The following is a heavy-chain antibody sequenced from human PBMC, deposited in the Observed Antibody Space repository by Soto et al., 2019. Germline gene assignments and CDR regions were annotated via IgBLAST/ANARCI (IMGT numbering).Heavy chain of an antibody. D-gene: IGHD1-1*01. CDR1: GGSISSYY. J-gene: IGHJ6*02. CDR2: IYYSGST. V-gene: IGHV4-59*12. CDR3: ARGGMPTIGMDV. Sequence: SETLSLTCTVSGGSISSYYWSWIRQPPGKGLEWIGYIYYSGSTNYNPSLKSRVTISVDTSKNQFSLKLSSVTAEDTAVYYCARGGMPTIGMDVWGQGTTVTVSS.